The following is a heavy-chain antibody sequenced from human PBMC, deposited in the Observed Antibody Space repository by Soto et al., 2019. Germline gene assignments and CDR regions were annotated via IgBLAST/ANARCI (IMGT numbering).Heavy chain of an antibody. Sequence: GGSLRLSCAASGFTFSSYAMHWVRQAPGKGLEWVAVISYDGSNKYYADSVKGRFTISRDNSKNTLYLQMNSLRAEDTAVYYCARGPVHEVAHIVVVTAIDYWGQGTLVTVSS. D-gene: IGHD2-21*02. J-gene: IGHJ4*02. CDR3: ARGPVHEVAHIVVVTAIDY. CDR1: GFTFSSYA. CDR2: ISYDGSNK. V-gene: IGHV3-30*04.